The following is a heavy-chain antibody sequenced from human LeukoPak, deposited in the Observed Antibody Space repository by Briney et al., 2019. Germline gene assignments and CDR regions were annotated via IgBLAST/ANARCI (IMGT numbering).Heavy chain of an antibody. D-gene: IGHD3-22*01. J-gene: IGHJ3*02. CDR2: IYPGDSDT. CDR3: ARDYYDSSGYSVPAFDI. Sequence: GESLKISCKGSGYSFTSYWIGWVRQMPGKGLEWMGIIYPGDSDTRYSPSFQGQVTISADKSISTAYLQWSSLKASDTAMYYGARDYYDSSGYSVPAFDIWGQGTMVTVSS. V-gene: IGHV5-51*01. CDR1: GYSFTSYW.